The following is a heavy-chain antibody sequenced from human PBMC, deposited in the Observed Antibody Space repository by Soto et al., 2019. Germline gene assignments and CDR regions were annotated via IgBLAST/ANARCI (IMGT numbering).Heavy chain of an antibody. CDR2: IIPILGIA. CDR1: GGTFSSYT. D-gene: IGHD3-3*01. Sequence: SVKVSCKASGGTFSSYTISWVRQAPGQGLEWMGRIIPILGIANYAQKLQGRVAITADKSTSTAYMELSSLRSEDTAVYYCARYFDDFWSGYPPTAYYYMDVWGKGTTVTVS. CDR3: ARYFDDFWSGYPPTAYYYMDV. J-gene: IGHJ6*03. V-gene: IGHV1-69*02.